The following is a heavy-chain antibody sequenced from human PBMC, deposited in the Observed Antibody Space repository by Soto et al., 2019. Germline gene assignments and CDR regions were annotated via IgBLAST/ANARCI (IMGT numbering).Heavy chain of an antibody. J-gene: IGHJ4*02. CDR1: GGSLSSSTW. Sequence: SETLSLTCAVSGGSLSSSTWWSWVRQPPGKALEWLGEIYYSGSTKYNPSLNSRVSISADQSKNDFSLRLNSVTAADTAVYYCVHHGGDPYYHDFWGQGMLVTVSS. D-gene: IGHD4-17*01. CDR2: IYYSGST. CDR3: VHHGGDPYYHDF. V-gene: IGHV4-4*02.